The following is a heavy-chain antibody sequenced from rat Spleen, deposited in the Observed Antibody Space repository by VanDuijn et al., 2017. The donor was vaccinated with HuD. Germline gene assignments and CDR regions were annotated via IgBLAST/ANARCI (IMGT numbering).Heavy chain of an antibody. Sequence: EVQLVESGGGLVQPGRSLKLSCAASGFTFSNYYMAWVRRAPKKGLEWVATISTSGGRTYYPDSVKGRFTISRDNAKSSLYLQMNSLKSEDTATYYCARRGITTAPLAYWGQGTLVTVSS. CDR2: ISTSGGRT. V-gene: IGHV5-25*01. CDR1: GFTFSNYY. D-gene: IGHD1-1*01. J-gene: IGHJ3*01. CDR3: ARRGITTAPLAY.